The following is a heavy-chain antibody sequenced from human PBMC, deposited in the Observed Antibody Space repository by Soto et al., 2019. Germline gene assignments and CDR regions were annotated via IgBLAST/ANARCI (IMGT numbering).Heavy chain of an antibody. V-gene: IGHV1-69*02. D-gene: IGHD3-10*01. Sequence: QVQLVQSGAEVTRPGSSVKVSCKASGDTFNFYSINWVRQAPGLGLEWMGRVNAIVSMSNYAQKFQGRLTMTAEKPTTTDYMDLSSLRSEETAIYYCASSYGSGYRAFDYWGQGALVTVSS. CDR2: VNAIVSMS. CDR3: ASSYGSGYRAFDY. J-gene: IGHJ4*01. CDR1: GDTFNFYS.